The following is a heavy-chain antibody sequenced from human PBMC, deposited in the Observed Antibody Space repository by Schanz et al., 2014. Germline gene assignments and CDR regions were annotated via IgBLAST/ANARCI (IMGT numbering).Heavy chain of an antibody. J-gene: IGHJ6*02. V-gene: IGHV3-7*03. CDR1: GFTFSSYA. Sequence: EVQLVESGGGVVQPGGSLRLSCAASGFTFSSYAMSWVRQAPGKGLEWVANIKQDGSEKYYVDAVKGRFTISRDNSKNTLYLQMNSLSADDTAVFYCAKGMGYCSGGTCYDYYYYGLDVWGQGTTVTVSS. D-gene: IGHD2-15*01. CDR2: IKQDGSEK. CDR3: AKGMGYCSGGTCYDYYYYGLDV.